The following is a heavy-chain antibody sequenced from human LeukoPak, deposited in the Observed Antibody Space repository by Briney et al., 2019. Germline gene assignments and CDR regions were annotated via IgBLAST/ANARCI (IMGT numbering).Heavy chain of an antibody. J-gene: IGHJ4*02. CDR1: GFTFDDYA. CDR3: AKGALTMIVGGFEH. D-gene: IGHD3-22*01. CDR2: ISWNGGSI. Sequence: GGSLRLSCAASGFTFDDYAMHWVRRTPGKGLEWVSGISWNGGSIGYADSVKGRFTISRDNAKNSLYLQMNSLRVEDMAFYYCAKGALTMIVGGFEHWGQGTRVTVSS. V-gene: IGHV3-9*03.